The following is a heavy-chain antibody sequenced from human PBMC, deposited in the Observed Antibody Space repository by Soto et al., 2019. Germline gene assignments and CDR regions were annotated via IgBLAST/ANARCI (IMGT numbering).Heavy chain of an antibody. V-gene: IGHV3-21*02. D-gene: IGHD2-2*01. J-gene: IGHJ5*01. CDR1: GFTFSRYG. Sequence: EVQLVESGAGLGKPGGSVRLSCAASGFTFSRYGMNWLRQAPGQGLEWVASISSSTSYVYYADSVKGRFSTSRDNAKYILDLQMQGLRTEDAAVYYCARHPTEVRVGKGFESWGQGTLVTVSS. CDR3: ARHPTEVRVGKGFES. CDR2: ISSSTSYV.